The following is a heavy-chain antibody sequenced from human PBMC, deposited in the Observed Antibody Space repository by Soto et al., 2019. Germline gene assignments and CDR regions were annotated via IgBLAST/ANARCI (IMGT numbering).Heavy chain of an antibody. CDR2: IYYSGST. CDR1: GGSITSSSYY. V-gene: IGHV4-39*07. CDR3: ARSVDP. J-gene: IGHJ5*02. Sequence: SETLSLTCTVSGGSITSSSYYWGWIRQPPGKGLEWIGCIYYSGSTYYNPSLKSRVTMSVDTSKNQFSLKLSSMTAADTAVYYCARSVDPWGQGTLVTVSS.